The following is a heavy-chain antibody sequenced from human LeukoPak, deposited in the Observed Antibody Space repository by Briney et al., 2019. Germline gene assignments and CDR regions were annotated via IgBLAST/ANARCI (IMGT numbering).Heavy chain of an antibody. CDR3: ARTPYGSGSYYRDY. CDR2: IYYSGST. Sequence: SETLSLTCTVSGGSISSYYWSWIRQPPGKGLEWIGYIYYSGSTNYNPSLKSRVTISVDTSKNQFSLKLSSVTAADTAVYYCARTPYGSGSYYRDYWGQGTLVTVSS. V-gene: IGHV4-59*08. CDR1: GGSISSYY. D-gene: IGHD3-10*01. J-gene: IGHJ4*02.